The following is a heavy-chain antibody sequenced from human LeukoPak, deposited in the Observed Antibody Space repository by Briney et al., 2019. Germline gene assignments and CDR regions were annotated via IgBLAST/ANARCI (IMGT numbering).Heavy chain of an antibody. J-gene: IGHJ5*02. CDR1: GGSISSGGYY. CDR3: ARGSNSEWSKGTTWFDP. CDR2: IYHSGST. D-gene: IGHD3-3*01. V-gene: IGHV4-30-2*01. Sequence: PSETLSLTCTVSGGSISSGGYYWSWIRQPPGKGLEWIGYIYHSGSTYYNPSLKSRVTISVDRSKNQFSLKLSSVTAADTAVYYCARGSNSEWSKGTTWFDPWGQGTLVTVPS.